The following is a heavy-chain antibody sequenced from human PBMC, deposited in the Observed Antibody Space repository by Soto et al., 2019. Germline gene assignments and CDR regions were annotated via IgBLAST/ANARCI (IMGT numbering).Heavy chain of an antibody. CDR3: ARLVNTEQDAFDI. J-gene: IGHJ3*02. CDR1: GYSFTSYW. CDR2: IYPGDSDT. Sequence: GESLKISCKGSGYSFTSYWIGWVRQMPWKGLEWMGIIYPGDSDTRYSPSFQGQVTISADKSISTAYLQWSSLKASDTAMYYCARLVNTEQDAFDIWGQGTMVTVSS. D-gene: IGHD2-15*01. V-gene: IGHV5-51*01.